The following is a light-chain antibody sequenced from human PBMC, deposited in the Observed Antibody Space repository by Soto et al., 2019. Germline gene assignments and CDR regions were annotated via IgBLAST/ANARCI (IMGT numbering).Light chain of an antibody. Sequence: ESMLTQSPGTLSLSPRERATLSCRASQTVNSRYLSWFQQKPGQAPRLLIVAASIRAAGIPDRFSGSGSGTDFTLTISRLEPEDFAVYYCQQFGDSPPAFTFGQGTKLEI. V-gene: IGKV3-20*01. CDR1: QTVNSRY. CDR3: QQFGDSPPAFT. J-gene: IGKJ2*01. CDR2: AAS.